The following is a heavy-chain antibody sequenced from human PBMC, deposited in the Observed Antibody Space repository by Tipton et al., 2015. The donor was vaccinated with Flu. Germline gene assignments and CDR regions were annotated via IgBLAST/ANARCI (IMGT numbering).Heavy chain of an antibody. CDR1: GFTFSRFA. V-gene: IGHV3-23*01. D-gene: IGHD6-13*01. CDR3: AKAATNMQLKYYPLDV. CDR2: ISASGEST. J-gene: IGHJ6*02. Sequence: GSLRLSCAASGFTFSRFAMNWVRQAPGKGLEWVSVISASGESTSYADPVKGRFTVSRDNSKNTLFLQMNSLRADDTAVYYCAKAATNMQLKYYPLDVWGQGTTVTVS.